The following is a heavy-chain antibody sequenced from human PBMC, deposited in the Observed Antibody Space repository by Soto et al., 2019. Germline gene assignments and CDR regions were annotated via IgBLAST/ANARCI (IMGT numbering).Heavy chain of an antibody. CDR2: IYPGDSDT. Sequence: GESLKISCKGSGYSFTTHWVGWVRQMPGKGLEWMGIIYPGDSDTRYSPSFQGQVTISVDESITTAYLQWSSLKASDTAMYYCARLQFDSLRGSYGYFDAWGQGTLVTVSS. J-gene: IGHJ4*02. D-gene: IGHD2-15*01. V-gene: IGHV5-51*01. CDR1: GYSFTTHW. CDR3: ARLQFDSLRGSYGYFDA.